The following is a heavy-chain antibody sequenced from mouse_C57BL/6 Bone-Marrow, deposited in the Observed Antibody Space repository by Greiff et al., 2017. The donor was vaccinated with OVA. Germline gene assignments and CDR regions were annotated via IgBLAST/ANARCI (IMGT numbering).Heavy chain of an antibody. D-gene: IGHD1-1*01. J-gene: IGHJ2*01. CDR2: IHPNSGST. CDR1: GYTFTSYW. CDR3: ARVVLRGYFDY. Sequence: QVQLKQPGAELVKPGASVKLSCKASGYTFTSYWMHWVKQRPGQGLEWIGMIHPNSGSTNYNEKFKSKATLTVDKSSSTAYMQLSSLTSEDSAVYYCARVVLRGYFDYWGQGTTLTVSS. V-gene: IGHV1-64*01.